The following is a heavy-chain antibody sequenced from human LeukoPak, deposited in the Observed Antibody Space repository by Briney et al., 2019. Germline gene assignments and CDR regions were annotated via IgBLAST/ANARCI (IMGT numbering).Heavy chain of an antibody. CDR3: AKDKFWVFDP. J-gene: IGHJ5*02. V-gene: IGHV3-30*18. Sequence: GRSLRLSCAASGFTFSSYGMHWVRQAPGKGLEWVAVISYDGSNKYYADSVEGRFTISRDNSKNTLYLQMNSLRAEDTAVYYCAKDKFWVFDPWGQGTLVTVSS. CDR1: GFTFSSYG. CDR2: ISYDGSNK. D-gene: IGHD7-27*01.